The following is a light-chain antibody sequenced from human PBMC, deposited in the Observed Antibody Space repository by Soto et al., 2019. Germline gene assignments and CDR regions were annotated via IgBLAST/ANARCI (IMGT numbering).Light chain of an antibody. CDR3: QQYNSYSIT. CDR2: DAS. V-gene: IGKV1-5*01. CDR1: QSISSW. Sequence: DIQMTQSPSTLSASVGDRVTITCRASQSISSWLAWYKQKPGKAPKFVSYDASSLESGVPSRFRGSGSGTEFTLTISSLKPDDFATYYCQQYNSYSITFGQGTRLEIK. J-gene: IGKJ5*01.